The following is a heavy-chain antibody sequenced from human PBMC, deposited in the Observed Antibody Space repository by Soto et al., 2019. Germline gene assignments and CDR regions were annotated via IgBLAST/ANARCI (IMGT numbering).Heavy chain of an antibody. Sequence: ETLSLTCAISGDSVSSNSAAWNWIRQSPSRGLEWLGRTYYRSKWYNDYAVSVKSRITINPDTSKNQFSLQLNSVTPEDTAVYYCASEVAYYDFWSGYYRYYGMDVWGQGTTVTVSS. CDR3: ASEVAYYDFWSGYYRYYGMDV. J-gene: IGHJ6*02. CDR2: TYYRSKWYN. V-gene: IGHV6-1*01. D-gene: IGHD3-3*01. CDR1: GDSVSSNSAA.